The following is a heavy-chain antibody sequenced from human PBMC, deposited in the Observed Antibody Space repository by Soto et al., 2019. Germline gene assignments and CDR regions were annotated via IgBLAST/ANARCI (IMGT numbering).Heavy chain of an antibody. CDR3: ARCPTVDRSNWPLNFDY. J-gene: IGHJ4*02. D-gene: IGHD1-1*01. CDR2: IKSKTDGGTP. V-gene: IGHV3-15*07. Sequence: GGSLRLSCAASGFTFTTAWINWVRQAPGKGLEWVGRIKSKTDGGTPDFAAPVRGRFTISRDSSRNTLYLQMNSLRAEDTAIYYCARCPTVDRSNWPLNFDYWGQGTLVTVSS. CDR1: GFTFTTAW.